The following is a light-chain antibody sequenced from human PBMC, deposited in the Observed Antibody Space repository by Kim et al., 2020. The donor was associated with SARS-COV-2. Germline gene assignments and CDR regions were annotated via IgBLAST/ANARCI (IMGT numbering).Light chain of an antibody. CDR2: DAS. Sequence: PGERATISCRASQSVSTSLAWYQQKPGQAPRLLIYDASNRATGIPDRFSGSGSGTDFTLTISSLESEDFAVYYCQQRSNWPPALTFGGGTKVDIK. CDR3: QQRSNWPPALT. J-gene: IGKJ4*01. V-gene: IGKV3-11*01. CDR1: QSVSTS.